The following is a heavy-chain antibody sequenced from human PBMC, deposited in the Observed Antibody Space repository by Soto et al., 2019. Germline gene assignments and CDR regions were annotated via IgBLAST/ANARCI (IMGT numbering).Heavy chain of an antibody. Sequence: EVQLVESGGGLVQPGGSLRLSCAASGFPFSSYAMNWVRQAPGKGLVWVSYINSGSSTIYYADSAKGRFTISRDNAKNSLYLQMNSLRDEDTAVYFCLRDRGYTGYDLQYWGQGALFAVSS. CDR3: LRDRGYTGYDLQY. D-gene: IGHD5-12*01. J-gene: IGHJ4*02. V-gene: IGHV3-48*02. CDR1: GFPFSSYA. CDR2: INSGSSTI.